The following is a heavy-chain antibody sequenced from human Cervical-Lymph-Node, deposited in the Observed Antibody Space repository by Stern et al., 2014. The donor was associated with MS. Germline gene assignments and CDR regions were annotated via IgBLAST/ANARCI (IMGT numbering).Heavy chain of an antibody. D-gene: IGHD6-6*01. CDR1: GYSFTSYW. Sequence: MQLVQSGAEVKKPGESLKISCKGSGYSFTSYWIGWVRQMPGKGLEWMGVIYPVDSDTRYSPSFQGQVTISADKSSNTAYLQWSSLKASDTATYYCARQRTTSSLHAGYWGQGTLVTVSS. V-gene: IGHV5-51*03. CDR2: IYPVDSDT. J-gene: IGHJ4*02. CDR3: ARQRTTSSLHAGY.